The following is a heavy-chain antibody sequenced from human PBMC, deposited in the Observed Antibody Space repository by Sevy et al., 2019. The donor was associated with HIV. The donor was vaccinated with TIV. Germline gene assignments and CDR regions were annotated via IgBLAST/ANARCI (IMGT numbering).Heavy chain of an antibody. J-gene: IGHJ4*02. CDR1: GFSFSSYG. CDR2: IQYDGSNK. D-gene: IGHD2-21*01. Sequence: GGSLRLSCAASGFSFSSYGMHWVRQAPGKGPEWMSYIQYDGSNKDYADSVKGRFTISRDNSKNTLYLQMNSLRVEDTAVFYCGKEGGGEGGDHWGQGTLVTVSS. CDR3: GKEGGGEGGDH. V-gene: IGHV3-30*02.